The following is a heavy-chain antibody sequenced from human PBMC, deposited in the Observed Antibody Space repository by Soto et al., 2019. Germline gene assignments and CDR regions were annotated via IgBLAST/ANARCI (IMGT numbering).Heavy chain of an antibody. V-gene: IGHV1-18*01. D-gene: IGHD2-21*01. Sequence: QVQVVQSGPELKKPGASVKVSCKAQGYIFTKYGIGWVRQAPGHGLEWMGLINVYNGDRKVAQKFQDRVSMTTDTATDTAYMELKGPRSGDTAVYYCARLQLGGDRMLNWFDPWGQGTLVTVSS. J-gene: IGHJ5*02. CDR2: INVYNGDR. CDR1: GYIFTKYG. CDR3: ARLQLGGDRMLNWFDP.